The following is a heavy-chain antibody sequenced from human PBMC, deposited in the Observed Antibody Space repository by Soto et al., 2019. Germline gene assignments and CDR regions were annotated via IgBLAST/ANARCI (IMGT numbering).Heavy chain of an antibody. V-gene: IGHV4-38-2*01. CDR2: IYYGGTT. Sequence: SETLSLTCDVSVEPMTGGYYWGWIRQSPGKGLEWIGSIYYGGTTYCNPSLRSRLAISIDTSKDQFSLRLSSVTAADTALYYCARGWYYFDFWGQGTLVTVSS. J-gene: IGHJ4*02. CDR3: ARGWYYFDF. D-gene: IGHD2-15*01. CDR1: VEPMTGGYY.